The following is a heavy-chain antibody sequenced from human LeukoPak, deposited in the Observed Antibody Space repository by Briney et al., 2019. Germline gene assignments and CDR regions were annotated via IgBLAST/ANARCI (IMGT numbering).Heavy chain of an antibody. CDR1: GGSFSGYY. D-gene: IGHD3-10*01. Sequence: SETLSLTCAVYGGSFSGYYWSWIRQPPGKGLEWIGEINHSGSTNYNPSLKSRVTISVDTSKNQFSLKLSSVTAADTAVYYCASLYGFGELSGWDYWGQGTLVTVSS. V-gene: IGHV4-34*01. CDR2: INHSGST. J-gene: IGHJ4*02. CDR3: ASLYGFGELSGWDY.